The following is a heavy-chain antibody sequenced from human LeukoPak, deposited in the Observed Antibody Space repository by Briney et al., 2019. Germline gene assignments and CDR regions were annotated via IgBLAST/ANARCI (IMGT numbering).Heavy chain of an antibody. CDR2: IKQDGSEK. V-gene: IGHV3-7*01. J-gene: IGHJ4*02. CDR3: AREGPSVTPYY. Sequence: GGSLRLSCAASGFKFSSNWLSWVGQAPGKGLEGVANIKQDGSEKYYVDSAKGRFAISRDNAKNSLYLQMNSLRAQDTAVYYCAREGPSVTPYYWGQGTLVTVSS. D-gene: IGHD4-17*01. CDR1: GFKFSSNW.